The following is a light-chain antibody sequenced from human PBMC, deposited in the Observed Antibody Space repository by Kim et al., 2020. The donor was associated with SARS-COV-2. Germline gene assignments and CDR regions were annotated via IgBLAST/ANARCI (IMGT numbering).Light chain of an antibody. CDR3: QQSYSTLYR. Sequence: SASVGDRVTFTSRASQSISSYLKWYQQRPGKATKLLFYGAASLQSGVPSRFSGSGSGTDFTRTISSLHPEDFANYYCQQSYSTLYRFGQGSKLEI. J-gene: IGKJ2*03. CDR1: QSISSY. V-gene: IGKV1-39*01. CDR2: GAA.